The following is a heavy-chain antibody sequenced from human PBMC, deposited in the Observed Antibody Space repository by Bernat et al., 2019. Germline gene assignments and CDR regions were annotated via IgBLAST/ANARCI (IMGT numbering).Heavy chain of an antibody. Sequence: EVQLLESGGGLVQPGGSLRLSCAASGFTFSSYAMSWVRQAPGKGLEWVSAISGSGGSTYYADSVKGRFTISRDNSKNTLYLQMNSLRAEDTAVYYCAKSSGYCSSTSCYVGDYYYYGMDVWGQGTTVTVSS. CDR1: GFTFSSYA. D-gene: IGHD2-2*03. V-gene: IGHV3-23*01. J-gene: IGHJ6*02. CDR3: AKSSGYCSSTSCYVGDYYYYGMDV. CDR2: ISGSGGST.